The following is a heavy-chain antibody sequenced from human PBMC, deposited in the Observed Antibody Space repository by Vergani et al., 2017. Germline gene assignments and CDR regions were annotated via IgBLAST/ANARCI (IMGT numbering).Heavy chain of an antibody. V-gene: IGHV1-69-2*01. J-gene: IGHJ6*02. CDR2: VDPEDGET. D-gene: IGHD4-17*01. CDR3: ATPQAVTTGGMEV. Sequence: EVQLVQSGAEVKKPGATMKISCKVSGYTFTDHYMHWVKQAPGKGLEWMGLVDPEDGETIYAEKFKGIVTLAAATSTDTAHLELSSLRSEDTAVYYCATPQAVTTGGMEVWGQGTTVIVSS. CDR1: GYTFTDHY.